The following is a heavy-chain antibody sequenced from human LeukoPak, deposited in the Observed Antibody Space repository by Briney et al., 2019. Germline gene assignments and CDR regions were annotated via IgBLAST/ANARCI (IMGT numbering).Heavy chain of an antibody. V-gene: IGHV3-7*01. CDR2: IKQDGSEK. CDR1: GFTFSSCW. Sequence: PGGSLRLSCAASGFTFSSCWMSWVRQAPGKGLEWVANIKQDGSEKYYVDSVKGRFTISRDNAKNSLYLQMNSLRAEDTAVYYCARGVVAVAGTWYFDYWGQGTLVTVSS. J-gene: IGHJ4*02. D-gene: IGHD6-19*01. CDR3: ARGVVAVAGTWYFDY.